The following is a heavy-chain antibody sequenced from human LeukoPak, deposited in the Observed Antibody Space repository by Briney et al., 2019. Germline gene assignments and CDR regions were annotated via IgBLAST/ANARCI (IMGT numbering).Heavy chain of an antibody. D-gene: IGHD6-6*01. CDR2: IKQDGSEK. Sequence: GGSLRLSCAASGFIFSSYWMSWVRQAPGKVLEWVANIKQDGSEKYYVDSVKGRFTIARDNAKNSLYLQMHSLRAEDTAVYYCAREESSSSGYYFDYWGQGALVTVSS. J-gene: IGHJ4*02. CDR3: AREESSSSGYYFDY. V-gene: IGHV3-7*01. CDR1: GFIFSSYW.